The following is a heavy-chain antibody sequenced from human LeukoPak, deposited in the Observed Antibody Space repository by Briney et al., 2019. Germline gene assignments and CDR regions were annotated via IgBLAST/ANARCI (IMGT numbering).Heavy chain of an antibody. CDR3: ARGPSYYDILTGWGYYYYGMDV. CDR1: GVSISSGGYS. D-gene: IGHD3-9*01. J-gene: IGHJ6*02. Sequence: SETLSLTCAVSGVSISSGGYSWSWIRQPPGKGLEWIGYIYHSGSTYYNPSLKSRVTISVDRSKNQSSLKLSSVTAADTAVYYCARGPSYYDILTGWGYYYYGMDVWGQGTTVTVSS. V-gene: IGHV4-30-2*01. CDR2: IYHSGST.